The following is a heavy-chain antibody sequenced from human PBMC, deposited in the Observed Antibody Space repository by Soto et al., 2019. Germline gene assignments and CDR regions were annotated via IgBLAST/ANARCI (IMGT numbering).Heavy chain of an antibody. V-gene: IGHV3-33*01. Sequence: VGSLRLSCEASGFTFNTYSMHWVRQPPGKGLEWLAAIWYDGTQKYYADSVKGRFIISRDNSKKTLYLEMNSLRAEDTAVYYCARDQTDSGGYSDSWGQGTLVTVSS. D-gene: IGHD3-22*01. J-gene: IGHJ4*02. CDR1: GFTFNTYS. CDR2: IWYDGTQK. CDR3: ARDQTDSGGYSDS.